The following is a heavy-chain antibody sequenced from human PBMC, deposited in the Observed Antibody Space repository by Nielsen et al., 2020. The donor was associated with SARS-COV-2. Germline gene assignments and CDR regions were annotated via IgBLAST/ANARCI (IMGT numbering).Heavy chain of an antibody. J-gene: IGHJ6*02. CDR2: IYWDDDK. CDR3: AREIAVAGTYYYYYYGMDV. Sequence: PGKALGWLALIYWDDDKRYSPSLKSRLTITKDTSKNQVVLTMTNMDPVDTATYYCAREIAVAGTYYYYYYGMDVWGQGTTVTVSS. V-gene: IGHV2-5*02. D-gene: IGHD6-19*01.